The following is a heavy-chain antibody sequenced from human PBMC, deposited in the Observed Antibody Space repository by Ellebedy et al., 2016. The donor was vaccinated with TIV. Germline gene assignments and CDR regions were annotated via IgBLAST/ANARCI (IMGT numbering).Heavy chain of an antibody. V-gene: IGHV3-7*02. CDR3: ARGNGWLVAY. D-gene: IGHD6-19*01. J-gene: IGHJ4*02. CDR2: IKQDGSVK. CDR1: GFTFSSYS. Sequence: GESLKISCAASGFTFSSYSMNWVRQAPGKGLEWVANIKQDGSVKNYVDSVKGRFTISRDNAKNSLYLQMNSLRAEDTAVYYCARGNGWLVAYWGQGSLVTVSS.